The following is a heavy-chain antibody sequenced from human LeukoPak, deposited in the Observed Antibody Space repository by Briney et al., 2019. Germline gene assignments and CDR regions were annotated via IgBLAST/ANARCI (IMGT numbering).Heavy chain of an antibody. V-gene: IGHV3-23*01. Sequence: AGSLTLSCAASGFSFSSYSMSWVRQPPGKGLEWVAAINDSGGSTYYADCVKGRFTISRDNSKNTLYLQMNSLRAEDTAVYHCAKSVSWRAFDIWGQGTMVTVSS. CDR3: AKSVSWRAFDI. D-gene: IGHD5/OR15-5a*01. J-gene: IGHJ3*02. CDR2: INDSGGST. CDR1: GFSFSSYS.